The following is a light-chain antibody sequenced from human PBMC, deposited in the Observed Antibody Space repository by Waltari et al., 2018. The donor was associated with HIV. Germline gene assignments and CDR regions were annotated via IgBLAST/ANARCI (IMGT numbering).Light chain of an antibody. Sequence: QSVLPQPPSVSGAPGQRVTISCTGSSPNSGAGYDVHCYQQVPGTAPKLLIFGNSNRPSGVPDRFSGSKSATSASLAITGLQAEDEADYYCQSYDSSLTVVIFGGGTKLTVL. CDR2: GNS. V-gene: IGLV1-40*01. J-gene: IGLJ2*01. CDR1: SPNSGAGYD. CDR3: QSYDSSLTVVI.